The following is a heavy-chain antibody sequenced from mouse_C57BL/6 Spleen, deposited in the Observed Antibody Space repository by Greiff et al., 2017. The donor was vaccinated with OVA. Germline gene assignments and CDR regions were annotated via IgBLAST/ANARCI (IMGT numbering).Heavy chain of an antibody. V-gene: IGHV3-6*01. CDR1: GYSITSGYY. J-gene: IGHJ2*01. Sequence: EVQLQESGPGLVKPSQSLSLTCSVTGYSITSGYYWNWIRQFPGNKLEWMGYICYDGSNNYNPSLKNRISITRDTSKNQFFLKLNSVTTEDTATYYCARGYYEYCDYWGQGTTLTVSS. D-gene: IGHD2-4*01. CDR3: ARGYYEYCDY. CDR2: ICYDGSN.